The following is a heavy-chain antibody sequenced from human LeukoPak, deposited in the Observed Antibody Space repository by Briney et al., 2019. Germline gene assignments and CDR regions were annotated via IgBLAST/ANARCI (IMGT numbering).Heavy chain of an antibody. CDR3: GRHLLRSVGSTGLDF. CDR2: IRTKAYGETT. D-gene: IGHD1-26*01. Sequence: EPGGSLRLSCIASGFTLADHAMSWVRQAPGKGLEWVGFIRTKAYGETTEYAASVKGRFTILRDDSTNIAYLQMNGLKAEDTAVYYCGRHLLRSVGSTGLDFWGQGTLVTVAS. J-gene: IGHJ4*02. CDR1: GFTLADHA. V-gene: IGHV3-49*04.